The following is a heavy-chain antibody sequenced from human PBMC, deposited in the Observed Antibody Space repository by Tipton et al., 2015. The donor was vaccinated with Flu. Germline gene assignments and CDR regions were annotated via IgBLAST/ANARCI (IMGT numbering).Heavy chain of an antibody. CDR1: GYSFINYW. D-gene: IGHD5-24*01. CDR2: IYPGDSDT. CDR3: VRARWLQSIGDD. J-gene: IGHJ4*02. Sequence: QSGAEVKKPGESLKISCQGSGYSFINYWIGWVRQVPGKGLEWVGIIYPGDSDTRYSPSFQGQVTISADKSISTAYLQWSSLKASDTAIYYCVRARWLQSIGDDWGQGALVTVSS. V-gene: IGHV5-51*03.